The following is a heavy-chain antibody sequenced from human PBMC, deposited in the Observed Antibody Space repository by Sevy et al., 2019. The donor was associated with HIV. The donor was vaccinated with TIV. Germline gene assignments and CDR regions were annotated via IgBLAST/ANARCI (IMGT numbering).Heavy chain of an antibody. D-gene: IGHD6-13*01. CDR1: GGSISSYY. J-gene: IGHJ4*02. Sequence: SETLSLTCTVSGGSISSYYWSWIRQPPGKGLEWIGYVYYSGSTNYDPSLKSRFTISVDTSKNQFSLKLSSVTAADTAVYYCARRRGVFDYWGQGTLVTVSS. V-gene: IGHV4-59*01. CDR2: VYYSGST. CDR3: ARRRGVFDY.